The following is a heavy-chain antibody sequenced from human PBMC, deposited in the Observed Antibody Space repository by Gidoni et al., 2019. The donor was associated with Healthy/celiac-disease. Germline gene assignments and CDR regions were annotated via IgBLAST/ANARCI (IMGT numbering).Heavy chain of an antibody. Sequence: EVQLLESGGGLVQPGGSLRPSCAASGFTFSTYAMSWVRPARGKGLEWVSAISGSGGSTYYADSVEGRFTISRDNSKNTLYLQMNSLRAEDTAVYYCAKDGVQSGSSLYYYYYGMDVWGQGTTVTVSS. J-gene: IGHJ6*02. CDR3: AKDGVQSGSSLYYYYYGMDV. CDR1: GFTFSTYA. D-gene: IGHD6-6*01. CDR2: ISGSGGST. V-gene: IGHV3-23*01.